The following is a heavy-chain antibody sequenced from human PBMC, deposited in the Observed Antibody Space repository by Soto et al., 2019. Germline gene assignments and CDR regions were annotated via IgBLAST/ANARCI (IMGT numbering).Heavy chain of an antibody. J-gene: IGHJ5*02. CDR3: AADATGYPFNWFDP. D-gene: IGHD3-9*01. CDR1: GGSINSEDYY. V-gene: IGHV4-31*03. Sequence: SETLSLTCTVSGGSINSEDYYWSWLRQQPGKGLEWIGYIYYTGYTYYNSPLQSRLNISIDTSQSQFSLQLSSVTAADMAVYFWAADATGYPFNWFDPWGQGIPVTVSS. CDR2: IYYTGYT.